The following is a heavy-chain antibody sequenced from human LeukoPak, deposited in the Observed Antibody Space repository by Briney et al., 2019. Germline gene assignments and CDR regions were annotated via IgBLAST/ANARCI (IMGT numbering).Heavy chain of an antibody. V-gene: IGHV5-51*01. Sequence: GESLKISCQGSGYSFTSYWIGWVRQMPGKGLEWMGIIYPGDSYTRYSPSLQGQVTISADKSMSTAYLQWSSLKASDTAMYYCARHERAYSSSPKNYYYGMGVWGQGTTVTVSS. CDR3: ARHERAYSSSPKNYYYGMGV. J-gene: IGHJ6*02. D-gene: IGHD6-6*01. CDR2: IYPGDSYT. CDR1: GYSFTSYW.